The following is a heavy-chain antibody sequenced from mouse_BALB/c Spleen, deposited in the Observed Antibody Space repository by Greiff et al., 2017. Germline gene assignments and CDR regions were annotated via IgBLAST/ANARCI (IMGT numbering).Heavy chain of an antibody. CDR2: IWAGGST. CDR3: ARYYDSWFAY. D-gene: IGHD2-4*01. V-gene: IGHV2-9*02. CDR1: GFSLTSYG. Sequence: VHLVESGPGLVAPSQSLSITCTVSGFSLTSYGVHWVRQPPGKGLEWLGVIWAGGSTNYNSALMSRLSISKDNSKSQVFLKMNSLQTDDTAMYYCARYYDSWFAYWGQGTLVTVSA. J-gene: IGHJ3*01.